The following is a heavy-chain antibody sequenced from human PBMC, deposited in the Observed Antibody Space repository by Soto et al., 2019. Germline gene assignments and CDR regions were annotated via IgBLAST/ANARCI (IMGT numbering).Heavy chain of an antibody. Sequence: PSETLSLTCAVSVGSISSGGYSWNWIRQPPGKGLEWIGHIYHSGRTYYNASLRSRLTFSVERSKNQFSLNLISVTAADTAVYYCARGFDSYFYGLDVWGQGTTVTVSS. D-gene: IGHD3-9*01. CDR1: VGSISSGGYS. CDR2: IYHSGRT. CDR3: ARGFDSYFYGLDV. V-gene: IGHV4-30-2*01. J-gene: IGHJ6*02.